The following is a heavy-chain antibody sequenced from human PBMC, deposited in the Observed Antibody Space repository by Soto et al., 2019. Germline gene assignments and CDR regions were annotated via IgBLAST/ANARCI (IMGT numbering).Heavy chain of an antibody. CDR3: AKNVRYGDPEY. Sequence: EVQLLESGGGLVQPGGSLRLSCAASGFTFSSYAMSWVRQAPGKGLEWVSGISVSGDSTYYAGSVKGRFTISRDNSKSTLYLQMNSLRAEDTAVYYCAKNVRYGDPEYWGQGALVTVSS. D-gene: IGHD2-21*02. CDR2: ISVSGDST. V-gene: IGHV3-23*01. CDR1: GFTFSSYA. J-gene: IGHJ4*02.